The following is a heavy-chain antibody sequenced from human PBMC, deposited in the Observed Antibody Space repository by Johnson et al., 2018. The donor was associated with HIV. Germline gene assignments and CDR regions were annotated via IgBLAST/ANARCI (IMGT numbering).Heavy chain of an antibody. CDR3: AKDRRQGGSNPDAFDL. V-gene: IGHV3-30*02. D-gene: IGHD1-26*01. Sequence: QVQLVESGGGVVQPGGSLRLSCAASGFTFSTYGVHWVRQAPGNGLEWVSFIRFDGSDKYYADFVKGRFTVSRDNSKNTMYLEMNSLRSEDTAGYYCAKDRRQGGSNPDAFDLWGQGTMVTVSS. J-gene: IGHJ3*01. CDR1: GFTFSTYG. CDR2: IRFDGSDK.